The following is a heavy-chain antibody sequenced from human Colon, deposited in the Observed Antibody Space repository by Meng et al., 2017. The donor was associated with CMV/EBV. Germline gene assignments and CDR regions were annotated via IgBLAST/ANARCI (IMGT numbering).Heavy chain of an antibody. Sequence: VGLVRQPPDKALEGLAHLYGKEEKRYNSSLKRRVTDTKDTSKNQVVFRMTNLDPTDTATYYCAHGGSGYDLGAGGFDYWGRGTLVTVSS. CDR2: LYGKEEK. V-gene: IGHV2-5*01. J-gene: IGHJ4*02. D-gene: IGHD5-12*01. CDR3: AHGGSGYDLGAGGFDY.